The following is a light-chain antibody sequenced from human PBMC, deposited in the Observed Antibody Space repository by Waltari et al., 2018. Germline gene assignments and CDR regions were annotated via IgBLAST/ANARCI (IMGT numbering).Light chain of an antibody. CDR2: KAS. Sequence: DIQMTQSPSTLSASVGDRVTITCRASQSISSWLAWYQQKPGKAPKLLIYKASSLESGVPSRFSGSGSGTEFTLTISNLQPDDFATYYCQQYNSYSRTFSQGTKVEIK. V-gene: IGKV1-5*03. CDR3: QQYNSYSRT. J-gene: IGKJ1*01. CDR1: QSISSW.